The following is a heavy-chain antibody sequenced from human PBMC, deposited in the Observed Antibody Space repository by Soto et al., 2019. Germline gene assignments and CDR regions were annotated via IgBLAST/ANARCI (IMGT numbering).Heavy chain of an antibody. CDR2: ISYDGGKK. D-gene: IGHD3-22*01. Sequence: QVQLVESGGGVVQPGRSLRLSCVVSGFTFSSYAMHWVRQAPGKGLEWVALISYDGGKKYYADSVKGRFTISRDNSKNALYLQINSLRAEDTAVYYCATAFNYYDTTGYYLRWYFDLWGRGTLVTVSS. CDR1: GFTFSSYA. V-gene: IGHV3-30-3*01. J-gene: IGHJ2*01. CDR3: ATAFNYYDTTGYYLRWYFDL.